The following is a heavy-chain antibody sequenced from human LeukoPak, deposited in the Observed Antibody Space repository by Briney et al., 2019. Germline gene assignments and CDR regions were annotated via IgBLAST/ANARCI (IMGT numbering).Heavy chain of an antibody. CDR2: INHSGST. CDR3: AGGRQLVDY. CDR1: GGSFSGYY. Sequence: PSETLSLTCAVYGGSFSGYYWSWIRQPPGKGLGWIGEINHSGSTNYNPSLKSRVTISVDTSKNQFSLKLSSVTAADTAVYYCAGGRQLVDYWGQGTLVTVSS. D-gene: IGHD6-13*01. J-gene: IGHJ4*02. V-gene: IGHV4-34*01.